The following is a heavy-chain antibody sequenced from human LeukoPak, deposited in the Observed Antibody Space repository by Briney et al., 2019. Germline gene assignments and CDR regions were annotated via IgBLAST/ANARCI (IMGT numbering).Heavy chain of an antibody. V-gene: IGHV3-23*01. Sequence: GGSLRLSCAASGFTFSSYAMSWVRQAPGKGLEWVSAISGSGGSTYYADSVKGRFTISRDNSKNTLYLQMNSLRAEDTAVYYCARPRSSGYYWYFDYWGQGTPVTVSS. CDR3: ARPRSSGYYWYFDY. CDR1: GFTFSSYA. J-gene: IGHJ4*02. D-gene: IGHD3-22*01. CDR2: ISGSGGST.